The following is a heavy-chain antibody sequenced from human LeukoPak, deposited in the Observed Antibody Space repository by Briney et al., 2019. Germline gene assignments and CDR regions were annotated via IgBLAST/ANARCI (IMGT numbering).Heavy chain of an antibody. CDR3: ARGSGYSYGPYYFDY. Sequence: GGSLRLSCAASGFTFSSYAMSWVRQAPGKGLEWVSYMSSSTRTIYYADSVKGRFTISRDNSKNTLYLQMNSLRAEDTAVYYCARGSGYSYGPYYFDYWGQGTLVTVSS. V-gene: IGHV3-48*01. J-gene: IGHJ4*02. D-gene: IGHD5-18*01. CDR2: MSSSTRTI. CDR1: GFTFSSYA.